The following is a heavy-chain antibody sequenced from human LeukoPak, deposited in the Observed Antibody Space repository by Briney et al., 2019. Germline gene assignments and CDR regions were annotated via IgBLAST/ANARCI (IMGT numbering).Heavy chain of an antibody. Sequence: GGFLRLSCAASGFTVSSNYMSWVRQAPGKGLEWVSVIYSGGSTYYADSVKGRFTISRDNSKNTLYLQMNSLRAEDTAVYYCARETRYYYDSSGLFDYWGQGTLVTVSS. CDR2: IYSGGST. D-gene: IGHD3-22*01. J-gene: IGHJ4*02. CDR1: GFTVSSNY. V-gene: IGHV3-66*01. CDR3: ARETRYYYDSSGLFDY.